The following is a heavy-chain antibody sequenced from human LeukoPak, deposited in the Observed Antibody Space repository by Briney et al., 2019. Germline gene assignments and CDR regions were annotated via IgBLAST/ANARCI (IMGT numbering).Heavy chain of an antibody. J-gene: IGHJ4*02. V-gene: IGHV1-3*01. CDR2: INAGNGNT. D-gene: IGHD5-18*01. CDR1: GYTFTSYA. Sequence: EASVKVSCKASGYTFTSYAMHWVRQAPGQRLEWMGWINAGNGNTKYSQKFQGRVTITRDTSTSTVYMELSSLRSEDTAVYYCARASASYGCDYWGQGTLVTVSS. CDR3: ARASASYGCDY.